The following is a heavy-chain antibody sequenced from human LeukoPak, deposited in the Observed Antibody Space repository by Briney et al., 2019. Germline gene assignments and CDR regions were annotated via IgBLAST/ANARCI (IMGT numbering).Heavy chain of an antibody. Sequence: SEALSLTCTVSGGSITSDHWNWIRQPPGKGLEWIGCIYYSGSTYYNPSLKSRVAISVDMSKNQFSLRLTSVTAADTAVYYCARKNDFDIWGQGTLVTVSS. V-gene: IGHV4-59*01. J-gene: IGHJ3*02. CDR2: IYYSGST. D-gene: IGHD2/OR15-2a*01. CDR1: GGSITSDH. CDR3: ARKNDFDI.